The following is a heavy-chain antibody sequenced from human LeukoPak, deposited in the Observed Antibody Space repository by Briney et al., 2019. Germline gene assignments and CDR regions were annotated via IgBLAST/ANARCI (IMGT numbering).Heavy chain of an antibody. CDR2: IYHSGST. CDR1: GYSISSGYY. CDR3: ARDVEMATITGFDY. J-gene: IGHJ4*02. Sequence: SETLSLTCTVSGYSISSGYYWGWIRQPPGKGLEWIGSIYHSGSTYYNPSLKSRVTILVDTSKNQFSLKLSSVTAADTAVYYCARDVEMATITGFDYWGQGTLVTVSS. V-gene: IGHV4-38-2*02. D-gene: IGHD5-24*01.